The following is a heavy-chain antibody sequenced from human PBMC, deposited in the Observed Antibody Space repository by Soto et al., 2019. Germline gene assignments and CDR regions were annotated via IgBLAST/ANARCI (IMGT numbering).Heavy chain of an antibody. CDR2: VKSKNDGGTT. CDR1: GFTFSNAW. Sequence: GGSLRLSCAASGFTFSNAWINWVRQTPGRGLEWVGRVKSKNDGGTTDFAAPVKGRFAISRDDSKNMVYLEMNSLQTEDTAMYYCTTARNVSAITDHFDYWGQGTLVTVSS. V-gene: IGHV3-15*07. J-gene: IGHJ4*02. CDR3: TTARNVSAITDHFDY. D-gene: IGHD1-20*01.